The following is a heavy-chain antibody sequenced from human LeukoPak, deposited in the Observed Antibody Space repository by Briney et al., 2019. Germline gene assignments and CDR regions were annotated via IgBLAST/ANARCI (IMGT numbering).Heavy chain of an antibody. J-gene: IGHJ3*02. Sequence: SETLSLTCTVSGGPISTYYWSWIRQPASKGLEWIGRIYTSGSTNYNPSLKSRVTMSVDTSKNQFSLKLTSVTAAGTAVYYCARDLIAVAGTEAFDIWGQGTMVTVSS. D-gene: IGHD6-19*01. V-gene: IGHV4-4*07. CDR2: IYTSGST. CDR1: GGPISTYY. CDR3: ARDLIAVAGTEAFDI.